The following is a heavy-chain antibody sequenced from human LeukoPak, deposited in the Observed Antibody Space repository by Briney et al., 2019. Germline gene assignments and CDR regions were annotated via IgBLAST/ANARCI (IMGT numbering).Heavy chain of an antibody. CDR1: GGSFSGYY. J-gene: IGHJ5*02. Sequence: PSETLSLTCAVYGGSFSGYYWSWIRQPPGKGLEWIGEINHSGSTNYNPSLKSRVTISVDTSKNQFSLKLSSVTAADTAVYYCAYAEGVVPGAKSIFVRWFDPWGQGTLVTVSS. D-gene: IGHD2-2*01. V-gene: IGHV4-34*01. CDR2: INHSGST. CDR3: AYAEGVVPGAKSIFVRWFDP.